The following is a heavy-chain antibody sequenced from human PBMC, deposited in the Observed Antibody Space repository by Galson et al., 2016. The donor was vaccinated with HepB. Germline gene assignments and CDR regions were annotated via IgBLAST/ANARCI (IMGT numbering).Heavy chain of an antibody. V-gene: IGHV4-34*01. CDR2: INHSGNT. CDR3: AKSTDFFGSGTYYRHGMDV. J-gene: IGHJ6*02. CDR1: GGSFNGYF. D-gene: IGHD3-10*01. Sequence: ETLSLTCAVFGGSFNGYFWTWIRQPPGKGLEWIAEINHSGNTNYHPSLKTRVNLSVDNSKNTLLLQMHSLRVDDTAVYFCAKSTDFFGSGTYYRHGMDVWGQGTTVTVSS.